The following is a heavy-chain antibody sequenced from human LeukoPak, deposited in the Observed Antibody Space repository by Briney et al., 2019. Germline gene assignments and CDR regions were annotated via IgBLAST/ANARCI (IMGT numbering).Heavy chain of an antibody. CDR1: GFTFSSYS. V-gene: IGHV3-21*01. CDR3: ARIPYSSSWYGRGYFDY. CDR2: ISSSSSYI. Sequence: GGSLRLSCAASGFTFSSYSMNWVRQAPGKGLEWVSPISSSSSYIYYADSVKGRFTISRDNAKNSLYLQMNSLRAEDTAVYYCARIPYSSSWYGRGYFDYWGQGTLVTVSS. D-gene: IGHD6-13*01. J-gene: IGHJ4*02.